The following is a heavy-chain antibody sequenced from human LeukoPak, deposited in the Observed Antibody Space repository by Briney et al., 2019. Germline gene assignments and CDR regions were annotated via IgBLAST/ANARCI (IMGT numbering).Heavy chain of an antibody. CDR2: IYYSGST. CDR3: ARDSSSGWYVDY. CDR1: GGSISSSSYY. J-gene: IGHJ4*02. Sequence: SETLSLTCTVSGGSISSSSYYWGWIRQPPGKGLEWIGSIYYSGSTYYNPSLKSRVTISVDTSKNQFSLKLSPVTAADTAVYYCARDSSSGWYVDYWGQGTLVTVSS. D-gene: IGHD6-19*01. V-gene: IGHV4-39*07.